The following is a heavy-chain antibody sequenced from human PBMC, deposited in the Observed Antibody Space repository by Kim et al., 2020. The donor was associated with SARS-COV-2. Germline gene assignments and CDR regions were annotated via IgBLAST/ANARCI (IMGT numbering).Heavy chain of an antibody. D-gene: IGHD1-20*01. V-gene: IGHV4-59*01. CDR3: ARVYSITGIYENYYYGMDV. Sequence: SETLSLTCTVSGGSISSYYWSWIRQPPGKGLEWIGYIYYSGSTNYNPSLKSRVTISVDTSKNQFSLKLGSVTAADTAVYYCARVYSITGIYENYYYGMDVWGQGTTVTVSS. J-gene: IGHJ6*02. CDR2: IYYSGST. CDR1: GGSISSYY.